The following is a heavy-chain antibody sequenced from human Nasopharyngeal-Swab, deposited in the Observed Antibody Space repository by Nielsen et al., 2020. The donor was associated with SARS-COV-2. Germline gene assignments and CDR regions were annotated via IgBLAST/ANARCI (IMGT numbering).Heavy chain of an antibody. D-gene: IGHD3-16*01. CDR1: GFTFSSYA. J-gene: IGHJ4*02. CDR2: ISYDGSNK. Sequence: GESLKISCAASGFTFSSYAMSWVRQAPGKGLEWVAVISYDGSNKYYADSVKGRFTISRDNSKNTLYLQMNSLRAEDTAVYYCAREADEGLAYFDYWGQGTLVTVSS. V-gene: IGHV3-30-3*01. CDR3: AREADEGLAYFDY.